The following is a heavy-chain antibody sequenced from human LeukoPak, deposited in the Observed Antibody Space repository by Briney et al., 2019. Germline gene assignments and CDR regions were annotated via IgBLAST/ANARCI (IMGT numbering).Heavy chain of an antibody. Sequence: GGSLRLSCAASGFIFSNYWMAWVRQGPGEGPEWVANINQRGSAKYYVDSVRGRFTISRDNAKNSLDLQMNSLRVEDTAIYYCARLVVPPGNRGWYYEHWGQGTLVTVSS. CDR3: ARLVVPPGNRGWYYEH. J-gene: IGHJ4*02. D-gene: IGHD2-2*01. CDR1: GFIFSNYW. CDR2: INQRGSAK. V-gene: IGHV3-7*03.